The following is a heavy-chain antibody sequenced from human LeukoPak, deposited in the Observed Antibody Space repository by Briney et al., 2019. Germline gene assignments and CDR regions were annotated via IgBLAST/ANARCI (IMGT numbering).Heavy chain of an antibody. J-gene: IGHJ3*02. Sequence: GGSLRLSCAASGFTFSSYWMSWVRQAPGKGLEWVANIKQDGSEKYYVDSVKGRFTISRDNAKNSLYLQMNSLRAEDTAVYHCAKDLGSGWFLDAFDIWGQGTMVTVSS. V-gene: IGHV3-7*03. CDR2: IKQDGSEK. D-gene: IGHD6-19*01. CDR3: AKDLGSGWFLDAFDI. CDR1: GFTFSSYW.